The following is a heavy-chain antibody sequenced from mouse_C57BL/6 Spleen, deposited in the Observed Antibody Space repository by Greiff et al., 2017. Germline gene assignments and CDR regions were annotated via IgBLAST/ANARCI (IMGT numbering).Heavy chain of an antibody. V-gene: IGHV1-76*01. CDR1: GYTFTDYY. Sequence: VQLQQSGAELVRPGASVKLSCKASGYTFTDYYINWVKQRPGQGLEWIARIYPGSGNTYYNEKFKGKATLTAEKSSSTAYMQLSSLTSEDSAVYFCARSVTTEEDYFDYWGQGTTLTVSS. CDR2: IYPGSGNT. J-gene: IGHJ2*01. CDR3: ARSVTTEEDYFDY. D-gene: IGHD1-1*01.